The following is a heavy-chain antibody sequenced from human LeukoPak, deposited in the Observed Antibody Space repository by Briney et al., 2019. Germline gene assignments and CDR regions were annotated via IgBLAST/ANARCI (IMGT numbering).Heavy chain of an antibody. CDR3: SRESGPFCPFGH. CDR2: VSLAGRT. D-gene: IGHD1-26*01. V-gene: IGHV4-4*02. J-gene: IGHJ4*02. Sequence: PWETLSLTCGVSGGSITTTNYWSWVRQPPGGGLEWIGEVSLAGRTRYNPSLKNRVNISIDESKNHLYLNLASVTAADTAVYYCSRESGPFCPFGHWGQGTLVAVIS. CDR1: GGSITTTNY.